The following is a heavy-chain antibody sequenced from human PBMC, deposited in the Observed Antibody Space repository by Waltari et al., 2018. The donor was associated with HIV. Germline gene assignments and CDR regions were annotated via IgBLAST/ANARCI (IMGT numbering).Heavy chain of an antibody. Sequence: QVQLQESGPGLVKPSETLSLTCTVSGGSISPYYWSWIRQPPGKGLEWSGYISYSGSTDYNPSLKSRVTISVDTSKNQFSLNLKSVTAADTAVYYCAEARRENWFDPWGQGTLVTVSS. J-gene: IGHJ5*02. V-gene: IGHV4-59*01. CDR1: GGSISPYY. CDR3: AEARRENWFDP. CDR2: ISYSGST.